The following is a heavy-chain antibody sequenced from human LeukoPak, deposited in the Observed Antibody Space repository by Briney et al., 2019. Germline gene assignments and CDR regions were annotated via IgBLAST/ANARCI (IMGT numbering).Heavy chain of an antibody. CDR2: INPNSGGT. Sequence: ASVTVSCKASGYTFTGYYMHWVRQAPGQGLEWMGWINPNSGGTNYAQKFQGRVTMTRDTSISTAYMELSRLRSDDTAVYYCARGFTIFGVVNLAYGMDVWGQGTTVTVSS. CDR3: ARGFTIFGVVNLAYGMDV. J-gene: IGHJ6*02. CDR1: GYTFTGYY. D-gene: IGHD3-3*01. V-gene: IGHV1-2*02.